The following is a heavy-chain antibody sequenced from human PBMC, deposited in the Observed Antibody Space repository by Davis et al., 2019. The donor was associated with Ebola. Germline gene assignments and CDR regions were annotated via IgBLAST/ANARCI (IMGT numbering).Heavy chain of an antibody. CDR3: AKDLTVAGELLDYYYYGMDV. J-gene: IGHJ6*04. D-gene: IGHD6-19*01. CDR2: ISSDSDYI. CDR1: GFTFRTYS. Sequence: GGSLRLSCAASGFTFRTYSMSWVRQAPGKGLEWVSSISSDSDYIYYADSAKGRFTISRDNSKNTLYLQMNSLRAEDTAVYYCAKDLTVAGELLDYYYYGMDVWGKGTTVTVSS. V-gene: IGHV3-21*04.